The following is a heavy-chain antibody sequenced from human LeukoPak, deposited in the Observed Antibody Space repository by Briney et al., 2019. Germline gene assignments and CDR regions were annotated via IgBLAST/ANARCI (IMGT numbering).Heavy chain of an antibody. D-gene: IGHD4-17*01. CDR2: INSEESNT. CDR1: GFTFSTYW. Sequence: GGSLRLSCAASGFTFSTYWMHWVRQAPGKGLVWVSRINSEESNTNYADSVKGRFTISRDNAKNTLYLQMNSLRAEDTAVYYCARDDYGDYFFPYWGQGTLVTVSS. J-gene: IGHJ4*02. V-gene: IGHV3-74*01. CDR3: ARDDYGDYFFPY.